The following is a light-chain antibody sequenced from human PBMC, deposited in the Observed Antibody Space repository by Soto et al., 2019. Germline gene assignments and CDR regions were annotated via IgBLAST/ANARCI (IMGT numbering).Light chain of an antibody. J-gene: IGKJ4*01. CDR1: QSVSST. CDR2: GTS. V-gene: IGKV3-15*01. Sequence: EIVMTQSPATLSVSPGERATLSCRASQSVSSTLAWYQQIPGQAPRLLIYGTSTRATGIPARFSGSGSGTEFTLTFSSLQSEDFAFYYCQQYYQWPLTFGGGTKVEVK. CDR3: QQYYQWPLT.